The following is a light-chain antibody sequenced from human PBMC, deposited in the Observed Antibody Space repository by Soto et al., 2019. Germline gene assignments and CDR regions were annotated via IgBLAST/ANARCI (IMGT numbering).Light chain of an antibody. CDR1: QSISSY. CDR3: QQSYSTPPAT. J-gene: IGKJ2*01. V-gene: IGKV1-39*01. Sequence: DIQMTQSPSSLSASVGDRVTITCRASQSISSYLNWYQQKPGKAPKLLIYAASSLQSGVPSRFSGSGSGTDFTITISSLPPEDFATYYCQQSYSTPPATFGQGTKLEIK. CDR2: AAS.